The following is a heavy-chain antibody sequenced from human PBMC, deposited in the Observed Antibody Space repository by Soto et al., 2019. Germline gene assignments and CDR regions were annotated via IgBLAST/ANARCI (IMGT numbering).Heavy chain of an antibody. J-gene: IGHJ4*02. CDR1: GGSISSFF. D-gene: IGHD6-19*01. V-gene: IGHV4-59*01. CDR3: ARVIGGWYEHDY. Sequence: PSETLSLTCTVSGGSISSFFWSWIRQPPGKGLEWIGYIYYSGSTKYNPSLKSRVTISVDTSKNQFSLKLTSVTAADTAVYYCARVIGGWYEHDYWGQGTLVTVSS. CDR2: IYYSGST.